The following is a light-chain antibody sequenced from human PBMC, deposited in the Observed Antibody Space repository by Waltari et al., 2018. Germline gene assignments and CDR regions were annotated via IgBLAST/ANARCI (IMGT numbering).Light chain of an antibody. V-gene: IGLV2-11*01. CDR3: CTSVCDHAWV. J-gene: IGLJ3*02. CDR2: DVN. CDR1: SSYVGRLNY. Sequence: QSALTQPRSVSGSPGQSVTISCTGTSSYVGRLNYVSWHQQHPGKAPKLIIYDVNKSPSGVPDRFSGSKSGNTASLTISGLQADDESDYYCCTSVCDHAWVFGGGTRLTVV.